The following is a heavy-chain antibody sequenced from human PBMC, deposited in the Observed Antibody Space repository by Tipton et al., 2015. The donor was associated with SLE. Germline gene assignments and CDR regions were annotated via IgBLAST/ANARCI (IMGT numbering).Heavy chain of an antibody. V-gene: IGHV1-8*01. CDR1: GYTFTSHD. Sequence: QVQLVQSGPEVKKPGASVKVSCKASGYTFTSHDINWVRQATGQGLEWMGWMNPNSGNTGYAQKLQGRVTMTRNTSISTAYMELSSLRSEDTAVYYCARDASIAAAGADYWGQGTLVTVSS. CDR3: ARDASIAAAGADY. J-gene: IGHJ4*02. CDR2: MNPNSGNT. D-gene: IGHD6-13*01.